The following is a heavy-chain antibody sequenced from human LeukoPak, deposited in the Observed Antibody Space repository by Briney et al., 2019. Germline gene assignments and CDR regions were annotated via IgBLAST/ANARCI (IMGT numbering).Heavy chain of an antibody. J-gene: IGHJ4*02. CDR2: IISNENSA. CDR1: GFTFSSNW. Sequence: GGSLRLSCAASGFTFSSNWMHWVRQAPGKGLVWVSRIISNENSATYADSVKGRFTISRDNAKNTLYLQMNSLRAEDTAVYYCARGVPYDSWSGPHYSDYWGQGTLVTVSS. D-gene: IGHD3-3*01. V-gene: IGHV3-74*01. CDR3: ARGVPYDSWSGPHYSDY.